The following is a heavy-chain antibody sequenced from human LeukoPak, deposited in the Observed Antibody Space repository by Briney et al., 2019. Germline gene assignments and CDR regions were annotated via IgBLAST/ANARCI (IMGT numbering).Heavy chain of an antibody. D-gene: IGHD3-10*01. CDR1: GGSVSSSSYY. V-gene: IGHV4-39*02. CDR2: IYYSGST. Sequence: SETLSLTCTVSGGSVSSSSYYWGWIRQPPGKGLEWIGSIYYSGSTHYNPSLQSRVTISVDTSKNHFSLKLSSVTAADTAVYYCARTPTMVPSVVSVFDYWGQGTLVTVSS. CDR3: ARTPTMVPSVVSVFDY. J-gene: IGHJ4*02.